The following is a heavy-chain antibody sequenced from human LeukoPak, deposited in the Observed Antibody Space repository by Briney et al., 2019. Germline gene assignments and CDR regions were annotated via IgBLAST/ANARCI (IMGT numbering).Heavy chain of an antibody. J-gene: IGHJ6*02. Sequence: GESLKISCKGSGYSFTSYWIGWVRQMPGKGLEWMGIIYPGDSDTRYSPSFQGQVTFSADKSISTAYLQWSSLKASDTAMYYCARHRYYDSSGPDYYGMDVWGQGTTVTVSS. D-gene: IGHD3-22*01. CDR1: GYSFTSYW. V-gene: IGHV5-51*01. CDR2: IYPGDSDT. CDR3: ARHRYYDSSGPDYYGMDV.